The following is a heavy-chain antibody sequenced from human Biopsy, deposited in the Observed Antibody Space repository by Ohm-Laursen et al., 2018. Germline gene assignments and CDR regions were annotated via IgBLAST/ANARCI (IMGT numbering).Heavy chain of an antibody. Sequence: SDTLSLTCSVSDSSVSHDYFWTWIRQPPGKGLECIGYIYYRGSTNYSPSLKSRVTMSVDTSKNLFTLKLSSVTTADTAVYYCARLWGGYHFHGMDVWGQGTTVTVSS. D-gene: IGHD7-27*01. CDR2: IYYRGST. J-gene: IGHJ6*02. CDR1: DSSVSHDYF. CDR3: ARLWGGYHFHGMDV. V-gene: IGHV4-59*08.